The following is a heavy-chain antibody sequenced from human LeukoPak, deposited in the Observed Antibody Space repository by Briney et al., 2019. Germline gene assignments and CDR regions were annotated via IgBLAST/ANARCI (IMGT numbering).Heavy chain of an antibody. CDR1: GFTFSSYA. V-gene: IGHV3-30-3*01. J-gene: IGHJ4*02. CDR2: ISYGGSNK. CDR3: ARDLGGDSSSWSE. Sequence: PGRSLRLSCAASGFTFSSYAMHWVRQAPGKGLEWVAVISYGGSNKYYADSVKGRFTISRDNSKNTLYLQMNSLRAEDTAVYYCARDLGGDSSSWSEWGQGTLVTVSS. D-gene: IGHD6-13*01.